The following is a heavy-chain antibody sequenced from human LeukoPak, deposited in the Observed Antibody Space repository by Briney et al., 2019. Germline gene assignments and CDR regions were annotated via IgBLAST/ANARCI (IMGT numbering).Heavy chain of an antibody. Sequence: PSETLSLTCAVSGYSISSGYYWGWIRQPPGKGLEWIGEINHSGSTNYNPSLKSRVTISVDTSKNQFSLKLSSVTAADTAVYYCARTYYYDSSGYYYSYWGQGTLVTVSS. CDR2: INHSGST. CDR3: ARTYYYDSSGYYYSY. D-gene: IGHD3-22*01. CDR1: GYSISSGYY. V-gene: IGHV4-38-2*01. J-gene: IGHJ4*02.